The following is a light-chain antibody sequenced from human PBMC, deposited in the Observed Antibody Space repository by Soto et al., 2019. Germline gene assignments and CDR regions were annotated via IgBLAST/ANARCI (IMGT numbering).Light chain of an antibody. J-gene: IGLJ2*01. CDR2: EVS. CDR3: SSFAGSPVV. V-gene: IGLV2-8*01. CDR1: SSDVGDYNY. Sequence: QSALTQPPSASGSLVQSVTIPCTGTSSDVGDYNYVSWYQQHPGKVPKLMIYEVSKRPSGVPDRFSGSKSGNTASLTVSGLQAEDEADYYCSSFAGSPVVFGGGTKLTVL.